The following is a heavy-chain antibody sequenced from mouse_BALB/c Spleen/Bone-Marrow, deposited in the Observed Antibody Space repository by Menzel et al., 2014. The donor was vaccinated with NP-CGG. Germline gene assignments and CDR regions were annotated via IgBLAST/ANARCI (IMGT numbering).Heavy chain of an antibody. Sequence: ESGPGLVKPSQSLSLTCTVTGYSITSDYAWNWIRQFPGNKLEWMGYISYSGGTSYNPSLKSRISITRDTSKNQFFLQLNSVTTEDTASYYCARYDYDVGYFDYWGQGTTLTVSS. CDR3: ARYDYDVGYFDY. V-gene: IGHV3-2*02. CDR2: ISYSGGT. D-gene: IGHD2-4*01. CDR1: GYSITSDYA. J-gene: IGHJ2*01.